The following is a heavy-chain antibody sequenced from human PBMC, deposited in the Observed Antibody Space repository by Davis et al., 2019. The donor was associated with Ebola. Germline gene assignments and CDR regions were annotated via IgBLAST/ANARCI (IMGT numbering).Heavy chain of an antibody. Sequence: PGGSLRLSCAASAFTFSTYSMSWVRQAPGKGLEWVSSISASGGYPYGTDSVKGRFTISRDNSRNTLYLQMNSLHQGPIGLPPGTLLQEHLWG. J-gene: IGHJ6*01. V-gene: IGHV3-23*01. CDR3: TLLQEHL. CDR2: ISASGGYP. CDR1: AFTFSTYS.